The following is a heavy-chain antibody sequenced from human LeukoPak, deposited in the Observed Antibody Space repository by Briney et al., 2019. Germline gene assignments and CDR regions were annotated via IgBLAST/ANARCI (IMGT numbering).Heavy chain of an antibody. Sequence: SETLSLTCTVSGGSISSSSYYWGWIRQPPGKGLEWIGSIYYSGSTYYNPSLKSRVTISVDTSKNQSSLKLSSVTAADTAVYYCARRRTRDYYDSSGYYPSFDYWGQGTLVTVSS. D-gene: IGHD3-22*01. CDR3: ARRRTRDYYDSSGYYPSFDY. V-gene: IGHV4-39*01. CDR2: IYYSGST. J-gene: IGHJ4*02. CDR1: GGSISSSSYY.